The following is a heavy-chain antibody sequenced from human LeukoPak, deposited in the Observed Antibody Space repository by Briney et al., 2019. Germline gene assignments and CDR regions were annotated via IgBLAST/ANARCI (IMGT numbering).Heavy chain of an antibody. CDR3: ARDDPANWFDP. Sequence: SETLSLTCTVSGGSITTYYWSWIRQSPGKGLEWIGYIYCSGGTNYNPSLKSRVTLSIDASKNQFSLRLSSVTAADTAIYYCARDDPANWFDPWGQGTLVTVSS. V-gene: IGHV4-59*01. J-gene: IGHJ5*02. D-gene: IGHD2-15*01. CDR1: GGSITTYY. CDR2: IYCSGGT.